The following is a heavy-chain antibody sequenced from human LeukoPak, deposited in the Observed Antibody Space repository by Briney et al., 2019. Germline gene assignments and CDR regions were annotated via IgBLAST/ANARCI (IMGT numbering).Heavy chain of an antibody. CDR1: GFTVSSNY. Sequence: GGSLRLSCAASGFTVSSNYMNWVRQAPGKGLEWVSVIYGGGNIYYADSVKGRFTISRDNSKNTLYLQMNSLRAEDTAVYYCARGAGYNYPYFFDYWGQGTLVTVSS. V-gene: IGHV3-53*01. D-gene: IGHD5-24*01. CDR2: IYGGGNI. CDR3: ARGAGYNYPYFFDY. J-gene: IGHJ4*02.